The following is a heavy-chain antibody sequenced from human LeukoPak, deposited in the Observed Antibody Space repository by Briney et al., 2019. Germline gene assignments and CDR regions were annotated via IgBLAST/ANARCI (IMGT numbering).Heavy chain of an antibody. CDR3: AGSDGYNPPYYFDY. Sequence: PSETLSLTCTVSGGSISSYYWSWIRQPAGKGLEWIGRIYTSGSTNYNPSLKSRVTMSVDTSKNQFSLKLSSVTAADTAVYYCAGSDGYNPPYYFDYWGQGTLVTVSS. V-gene: IGHV4-4*07. J-gene: IGHJ4*02. D-gene: IGHD5-24*01. CDR1: GGSISSYY. CDR2: IYTSGST.